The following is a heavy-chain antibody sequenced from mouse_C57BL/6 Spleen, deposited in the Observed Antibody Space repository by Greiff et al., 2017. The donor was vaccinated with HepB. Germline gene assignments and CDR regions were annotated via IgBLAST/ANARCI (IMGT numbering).Heavy chain of an antibody. CDR2: INPYNGDT. CDR1: GYSFTGYF. CDR3: ARCLYYDYLYFDY. Sequence: EVKLVESGPELVKPGDSVKISCKASGYSFTGYFMNWVMQSHGKSLEWIGRINPYNGDTFYNQKFKGKATLTVDKSSSTAHMELRSLTSEDSAVYYCARCLYYDYLYFDYWGQGTTLTVSS. V-gene: IGHV1-20*01. J-gene: IGHJ2*01. D-gene: IGHD2-4*01.